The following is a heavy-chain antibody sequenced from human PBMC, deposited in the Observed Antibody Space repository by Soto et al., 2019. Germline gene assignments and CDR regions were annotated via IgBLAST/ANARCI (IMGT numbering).Heavy chain of an antibody. CDR3: ASHSSYCSSTSCYVSQNYYYYGMDV. Sequence: PSETLSLTCTVSGGSISSSSYYWGWIRQPPGKGLEWIGSIYYSGSTYYNPSLKSRVTISVDTSKNQFSLKLSSVTAADTAVYYCASHSSYCSSTSCYVSQNYYYYGMDVWGQGTTVTVSS. CDR1: GGSISSSSYY. D-gene: IGHD2-2*01. J-gene: IGHJ6*02. V-gene: IGHV4-39*01. CDR2: IYYSGST.